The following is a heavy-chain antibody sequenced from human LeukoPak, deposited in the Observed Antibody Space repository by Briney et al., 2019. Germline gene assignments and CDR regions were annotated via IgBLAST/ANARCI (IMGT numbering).Heavy chain of an antibody. CDR2: INPSGGST. J-gene: IGHJ4*02. D-gene: IGHD4-23*01. CDR3: ARLISSTVVTADDY. CDR1: GNIFTGHY. Sequence: GASVKVSCKASGNIFTGHYVHWVRQAPGQGLEWMGWINPSGGSTSYAQKFQGRVTMTRDMSTSTVYMELSSLRSEDTAVYYCARLISSTVVTADDYWGQGTLVTVSS. V-gene: IGHV1-46*01.